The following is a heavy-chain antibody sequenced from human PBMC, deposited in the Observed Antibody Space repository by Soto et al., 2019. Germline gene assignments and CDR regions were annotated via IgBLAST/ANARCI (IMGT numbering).Heavy chain of an antibody. D-gene: IGHD1-26*01. J-gene: IGHJ4*02. CDR1: GFTFSSYA. CDR2: ISGSGGST. V-gene: IGHV3-23*01. CDR3: AKAIVWGGATPHTYYFDY. Sequence: VQLLESGGGLVQPGGSLRLSCAASGFTFSSYAMSWVRQAPGKGLEWVSAISGSGGSTYYADSVKGRFTISRDNSKNTLYLQMNSLRAEDTAVYYCAKAIVWGGATPHTYYFDYWGQGTLVTVSS.